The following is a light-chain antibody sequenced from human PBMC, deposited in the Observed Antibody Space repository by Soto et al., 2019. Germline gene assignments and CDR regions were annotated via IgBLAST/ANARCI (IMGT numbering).Light chain of an antibody. CDR2: GAS. CDR1: QSVSSN. Sequence: IVLTQSPGTLSLSPGERATLSCRASQSVSSNLAWYQQKPGQAPRLLIYGASTRATGIPARFSGSGSGTEFTLTISSLQSEDFAVYYCQQYNNWPPCKFGQGTKVDNK. V-gene: IGKV3-15*01. J-gene: IGKJ1*01. CDR3: QQYNNWPPCK.